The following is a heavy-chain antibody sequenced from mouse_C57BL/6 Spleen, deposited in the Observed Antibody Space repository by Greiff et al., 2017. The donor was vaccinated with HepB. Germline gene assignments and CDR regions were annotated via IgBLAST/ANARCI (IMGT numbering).Heavy chain of an antibody. Sequence: EVQLQQSGGDLVKPGGSLKLSCAASGFTFSSYGMSWVRQTPDKRLEWVATISSGGSYTYYPDSVKGRFTISRDNAKNTLYLQLSSLKSEDTAMYYCARQTPDAMDYWGQGTSVTVSS. CDR1: GFTFSSYG. CDR2: ISSGGSYT. CDR3: ARQTPDAMDY. V-gene: IGHV5-6*01. J-gene: IGHJ4*01.